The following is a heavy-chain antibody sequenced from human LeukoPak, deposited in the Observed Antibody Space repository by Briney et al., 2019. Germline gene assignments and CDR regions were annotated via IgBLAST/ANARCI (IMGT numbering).Heavy chain of an antibody. V-gene: IGHV3-74*01. CDR3: VRRHPPPSTSPTAYGMDV. CDR1: GFTFSGYW. CDR2: INTDGSST. J-gene: IGHJ6*02. D-gene: IGHD2-2*01. Sequence: GGSLRLSCAASGFTFSGYWMHWVRQAPGKGLVWVSRINTDGSSTTYADSVKGRFTISRDNAKNTLYLQMNSLRVEDTAVYHCVRRHPPPSTSPTAYGMDVWGQGTTVTVSS.